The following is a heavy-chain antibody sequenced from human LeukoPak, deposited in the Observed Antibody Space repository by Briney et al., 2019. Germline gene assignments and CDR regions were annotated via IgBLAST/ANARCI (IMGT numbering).Heavy chain of an antibody. CDR2: IIPIFGTA. CDR3: ASSSSWSPGYYYGMDV. D-gene: IGHD6-13*01. J-gene: IGHJ6*04. Sequence: SVKDSCMPSGGTFSSYAISCVRQAPGQGLEWMGGIIPIFGTANHAQKFQGRVMITADESTSTAYMELSSLRSEDTAVYYCASSSSWSPGYYYGMDVWGKGTTVTVSS. CDR1: GGTFSSYA. V-gene: IGHV1-69*13.